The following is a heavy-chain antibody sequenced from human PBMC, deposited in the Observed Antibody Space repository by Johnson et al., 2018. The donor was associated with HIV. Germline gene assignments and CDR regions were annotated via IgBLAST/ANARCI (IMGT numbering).Heavy chain of an antibody. CDR2: IKQDGSEK. V-gene: IGHV3-7*01. D-gene: IGHD6-13*01. Sequence: VQLVESGGGLVQSGGSLRLSCAASGITVNANYMSWVRRAPGKGLEWVANIKQDGSEKYYVDSVKGRFTISRDNAKNSLYLQMNGLRAEDTAVYYCASWGVGSSWNHDAFDIWGQGTMVTVSS. CDR3: ASWGVGSSWNHDAFDI. J-gene: IGHJ3*02. CDR1: GITVNANY.